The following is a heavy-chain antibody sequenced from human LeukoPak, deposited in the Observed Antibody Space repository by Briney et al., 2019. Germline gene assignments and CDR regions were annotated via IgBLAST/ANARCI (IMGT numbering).Heavy chain of an antibody. CDR3: ARPLFDYDSSGYYYDY. D-gene: IGHD3-22*01. Sequence: GESLKISCKGSGYSFTSYWIGWVRQMPGKGLEWMGIIYPGDSDTRYSPSFQGQVTISADKSISTAYLQWSSLKVSDTAMYYCARPLFDYDSSGYYYDYWGQGTLVTVSS. CDR1: GYSFTSYW. V-gene: IGHV5-51*01. J-gene: IGHJ4*02. CDR2: IYPGDSDT.